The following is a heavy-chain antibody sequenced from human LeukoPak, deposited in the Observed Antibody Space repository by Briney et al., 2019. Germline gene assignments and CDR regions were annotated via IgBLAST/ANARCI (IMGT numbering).Heavy chain of an antibody. V-gene: IGHV3-30*02. CDR3: ASHSGYYYDSSGYELDY. Sequence: GGSLRLSCAASGFTFSNYGMHWVRQAPGKGLEWVAFIRFDGSNKYYADSVKGRFTISRDNSKNTLYLQMNSLRAEDTAVYYCASHSGYYYDSSGYELDYWGQGTLVTVSS. CDR2: IRFDGSNK. D-gene: IGHD3-22*01. J-gene: IGHJ4*02. CDR1: GFTFSNYG.